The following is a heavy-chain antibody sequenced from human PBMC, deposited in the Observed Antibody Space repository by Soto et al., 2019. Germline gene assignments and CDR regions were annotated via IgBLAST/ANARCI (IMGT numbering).Heavy chain of an antibody. J-gene: IGHJ4*01. Sequence: QVQLQESGPGLVKPSETLSLTCTVSGGSISSYYWSWIRQPPGKGLELIGYSYYSGSTNYHPSLRSRVTISVATSKNQFSLKLSSVTDADTAVYYCARRGGWFGDYWGHGTLVTVSS. V-gene: IGHV4-59*08. D-gene: IGHD3-10*01. CDR1: GGSISSYY. CDR3: ARRGGWFGDY. CDR2: SYYSGST.